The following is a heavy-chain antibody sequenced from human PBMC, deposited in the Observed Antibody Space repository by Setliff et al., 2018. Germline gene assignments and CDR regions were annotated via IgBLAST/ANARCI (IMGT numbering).Heavy chain of an antibody. CDR1: GFTFSSYA. D-gene: IGHD6-19*01. Sequence: GGSLRLSCAASGFTFSSYAMHWVRQAPGKGLEWVAVISYDGSNKYYADSVKGRFTISRDNSKNTLYLQMNSLRAEDTAVYYCARGEYSSGWYWAFDIWGQGTMVTVSS. CDR2: ISYDGSNK. J-gene: IGHJ3*02. CDR3: ARGEYSSGWYWAFDI. V-gene: IGHV3-30-3*01.